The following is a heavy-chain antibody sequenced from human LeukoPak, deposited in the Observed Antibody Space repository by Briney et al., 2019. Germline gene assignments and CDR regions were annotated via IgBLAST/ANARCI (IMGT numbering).Heavy chain of an antibody. J-gene: IGHJ4*02. CDR3: ARDPDYGSGQGY. Sequence: SVKVSCKASGGTFSSYAISWVRQAPGQGLEWMGGIIPIFGTANYAQKFQDRVTITADESTSTAYMELSSLRSEDTAVYYCARDPDYGSGQGYWGQGTLVTVSS. CDR2: IIPIFGTA. V-gene: IGHV1-69*13. CDR1: GGTFSSYA. D-gene: IGHD3-10*01.